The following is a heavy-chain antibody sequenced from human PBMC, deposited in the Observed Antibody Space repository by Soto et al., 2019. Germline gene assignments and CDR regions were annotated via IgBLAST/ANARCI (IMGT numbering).Heavy chain of an antibody. J-gene: IGHJ6*01. V-gene: IGHV3-74*01. CDR3: AREWELPGRRDYCHYGMVV. CDR2: INSDGSSI. CDR1: GFSFRSYW. D-gene: IGHD1-26*01. Sequence: EVQLVESGGGLVQPGGSLRVSCAASGFSFRSYWMHWVRQAPGKGLVWVSRINSDGSSIAYADSVKGRFTISRDNPKNTLYLQINNLRAEDTAVYYCAREWELPGRRDYCHYGMVVWGQGTSVTVSS.